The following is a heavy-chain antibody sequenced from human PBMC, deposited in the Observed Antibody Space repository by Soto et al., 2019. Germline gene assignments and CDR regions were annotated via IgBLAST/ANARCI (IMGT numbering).Heavy chain of an antibody. CDR1: GFTVRISA. J-gene: IGHJ4*02. D-gene: IGHD5-18*01. CDR3: AKGTATQPQCYDY. V-gene: IGHV3-23*01. Sequence: PAWSIEISCAASGFTVRISAMGGARQEPGKGLEWVSAISGSGSSTYYADSVKGRFTISRDNSKNTEYLQMNSLRAEDTAVYYCAKGTATQPQCYDYWGQGSLVTVSS. CDR2: ISGSGSST.